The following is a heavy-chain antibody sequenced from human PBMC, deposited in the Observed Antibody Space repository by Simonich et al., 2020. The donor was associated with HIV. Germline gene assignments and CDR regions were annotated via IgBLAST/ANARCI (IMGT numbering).Heavy chain of an antibody. CDR1: GGSYSGYY. V-gene: IGHV4-34*01. CDR3: ARGFYQRLYYFDY. J-gene: IGHJ4*02. CDR2: INHSGST. D-gene: IGHD2-2*01. Sequence: QVQLQQWGAGLLKPSETLSLTCAVYGGSYSGYYWSWIRQPPGKGLEWMGEINHSGSTNYNPSLKSRGTISVDTSKNQFSLKLSSVTAADTAVYYCARGFYQRLYYFDYWGQGTLVTVSS.